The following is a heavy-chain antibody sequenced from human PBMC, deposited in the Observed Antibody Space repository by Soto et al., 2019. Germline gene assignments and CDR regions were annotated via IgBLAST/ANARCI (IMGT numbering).Heavy chain of an antibody. J-gene: IGHJ4*02. CDR1: RYAFTSYY. V-gene: IGHV1-46*03. CDR2: INPSGGST. Sequence: QVQLVQSGAEVKKPGASVKVSCKASRYAFTSYYMHWVRQAPGQGLEWMGIINPSGGSTSYAQKFQGRVTMTRDTSTSTVYMELSSLRSEDTAVYYCARTSDIAMVTDYWGQGTLVTVSS. CDR3: ARTSDIAMVTDY. D-gene: IGHD5-18*01.